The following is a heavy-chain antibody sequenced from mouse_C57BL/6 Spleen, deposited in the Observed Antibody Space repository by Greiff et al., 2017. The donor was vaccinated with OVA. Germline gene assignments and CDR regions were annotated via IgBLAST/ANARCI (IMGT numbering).Heavy chain of an antibody. D-gene: IGHD4-1*02. CDR1: GFTFSSYA. CDR2: ISRGGDSI. J-gene: IGHJ4*01. V-gene: IGHV5-9-1*02. Sequence: EVKLMEPGEGLVKPGGSLKLSCEASGFTFSSYAMSWVRQTPGKRLEWVAYISRGGDSIYYADTVKGRFTISRDNARNTLYLQMSRLKSEDTAMYYCTRESPTGRDYWGQGTSVTVSA. CDR3: TRESPTGRDY.